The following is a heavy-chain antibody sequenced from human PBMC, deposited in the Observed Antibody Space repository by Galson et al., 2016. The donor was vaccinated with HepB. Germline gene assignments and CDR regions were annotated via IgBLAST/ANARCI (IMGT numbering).Heavy chain of an antibody. Sequence: SLRLSCAASGFIFRAYAMRWVRQAPGKGLEWVAATTSDATSAYSLNSVKGRFTISRDNSKNTLFLQTTGLRGEDTAIYYCARVPAQAEKLGYWGPGSLVIVSS. J-gene: IGHJ4*02. CDR1: GFIFRAYA. CDR3: ARVPAQAEKLGY. V-gene: IGHV3-30*04. CDR2: TTSDATSA.